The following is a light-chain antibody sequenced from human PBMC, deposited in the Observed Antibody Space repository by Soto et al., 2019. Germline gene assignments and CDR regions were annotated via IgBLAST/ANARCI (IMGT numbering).Light chain of an antibody. Sequence: VLTHPPSGSGTHRRSVTISSSVSSSNIGSNTVYWYQQLPGTAPKLLIYCNNQRPSGVPDRFSCSKSGTSAFLAISGLQSEDEADYYCAVWDDRLNVLYVVRTGTKVPVL. CDR1: SSNIGSNT. CDR2: CNN. J-gene: IGLJ1*01. CDR3: AVWDDRLNVLYV. V-gene: IGLV1-44*01.